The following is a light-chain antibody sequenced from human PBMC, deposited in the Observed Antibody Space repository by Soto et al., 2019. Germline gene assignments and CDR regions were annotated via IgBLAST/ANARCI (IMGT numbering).Light chain of an antibody. CDR1: SSDVGIYNY. CDR3: ISYTSMSGLYV. CDR2: DVS. Sequence: QSALTQPASVSGAPGQSITISCTGTSSDVGIYNYVYWYQQQPGKAPKLMIYDVSNRPSGVSNRCAGSKSGNTASLTIAGLQAEDDADYYYISYTSMSGLYVFGTGTKLTVL. V-gene: IGLV2-14*01. J-gene: IGLJ1*01.